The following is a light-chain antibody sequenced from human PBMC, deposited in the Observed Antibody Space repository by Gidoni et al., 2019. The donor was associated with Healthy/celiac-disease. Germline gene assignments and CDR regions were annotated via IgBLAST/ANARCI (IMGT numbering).Light chain of an antibody. CDR3: QQCYITPRT. CDR2: WAS. J-gene: IGKJ1*01. CDR1: QSVLYSSNNQNY. Sequence: DIVMTQSPDSLAVSLGARATINCKSSQSVLYSSNNQNYLAWYQQKPGQPPKLLISWASTRESGVPDRFSGSGSGTDFTLTISSLQAEDVAVYYCQQCYITPRTFXQXTKVEIK. V-gene: IGKV4-1*01.